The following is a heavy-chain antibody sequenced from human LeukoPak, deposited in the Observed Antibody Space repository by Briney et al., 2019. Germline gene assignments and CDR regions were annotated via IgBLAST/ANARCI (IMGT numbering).Heavy chain of an antibody. V-gene: IGHV4-59*01. Sequence: SETLSLTCTVSGASISSSHWSWIRQPPGKGLEWIGYIYYSGSTNYNPSLKSRVTMSVDTSKNQFSLKLSSVTAADTAVYYCARGVYISAAQYGYWGQGTLVTVSS. CDR2: IYYSGST. J-gene: IGHJ4*02. CDR3: ARGVYISAAQYGY. D-gene: IGHD6-13*01. CDR1: GASISSSH.